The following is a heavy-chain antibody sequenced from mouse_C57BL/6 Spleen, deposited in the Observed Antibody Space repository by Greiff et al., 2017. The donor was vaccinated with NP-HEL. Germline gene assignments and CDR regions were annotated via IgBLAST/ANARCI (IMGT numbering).Heavy chain of an antibody. CDR3: VRRDYSGAWFAY. V-gene: IGHV10-1*01. D-gene: IGHD1-1*01. Sequence: EVQVVESGGGLVQPKGSLKLSCAASGFSFNTYAMNWVRQAPGKGLEWVARIRSKSNNYATYYADSVKDRFTISRDDSESMLYLQMNNLKTEDTAMYYCVRRDYSGAWFAYWGQGTLVTVSA. J-gene: IGHJ3*01. CDR1: GFSFNTYA. CDR2: IRSKSNNYAT.